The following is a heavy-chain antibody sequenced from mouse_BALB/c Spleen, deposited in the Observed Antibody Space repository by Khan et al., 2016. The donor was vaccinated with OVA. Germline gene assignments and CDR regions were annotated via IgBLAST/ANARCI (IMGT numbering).Heavy chain of an antibody. CDR2: IRLKSNIYAT. D-gene: IGHD3-3*01. CDR1: GFTFSNYG. V-gene: IGHV6-6*02. Sequence: EVKLEESGGGLVQPGGSMKLSCVASGFTFSNYGMNWVRQSPEKGFEWVAEIRLKSNIYATHYAESVRGRFTISRDDSRSSVYMQMNKLGAEDTGIYYCARGWDWYFDVWGAGTTVTVSS. CDR3: ARGWDWYFDV. J-gene: IGHJ1*01.